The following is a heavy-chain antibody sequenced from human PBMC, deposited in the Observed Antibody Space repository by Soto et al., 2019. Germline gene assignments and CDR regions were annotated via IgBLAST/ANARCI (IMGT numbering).Heavy chain of an antibody. CDR2: ISYGGST. Sequence: TLSRTGSVSGASVTNPEHYWTWIRQPPGKGLEWIGYISYGGSTVYNPSLKGRSTVSLDTSKNQFSLKLTSVTAADTAVYFCARWRYCLSADCFPNWLDPWGQGTLVSVSS. CDR3: ARWRYCLSADCFPNWLDP. CDR1: GASVTNPEHY. J-gene: IGHJ5*02. V-gene: IGHV4-30-4*01. D-gene: IGHD2-2*01.